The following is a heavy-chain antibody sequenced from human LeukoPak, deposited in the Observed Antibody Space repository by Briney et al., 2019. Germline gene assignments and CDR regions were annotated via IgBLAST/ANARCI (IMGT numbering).Heavy chain of an antibody. CDR3: ARGIGYSRSWYVKPSLMDV. Sequence: SETLSLTCAVYGGSFSGYYWSWIRQPPGKGLEWIGEINHSGSTNYNPSLKSRVTISVDTSKNQFSLKLSSVTAADTAVYYCARGIGYSRSWYVKPSLMDVWGKGTTVTVSS. CDR2: INHSGST. CDR1: GGSFSGYY. D-gene: IGHD6-13*01. V-gene: IGHV4-34*01. J-gene: IGHJ6*04.